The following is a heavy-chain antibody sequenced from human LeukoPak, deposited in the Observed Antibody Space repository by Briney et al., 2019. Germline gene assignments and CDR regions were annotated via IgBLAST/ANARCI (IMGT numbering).Heavy chain of an antibody. V-gene: IGHV1-58*01. CDR1: GFTFTSSA. CDR2: IVVGSGYT. Sequence: AASVKVSCKASGFTFTSSAVQWVRQARGQRLEWVGWIVVGSGYTNYAQKFQERVTITRDMSTSTAYLELGSLRSEDTAVYYCARASITIFGVVRGYFDYWGQGTLVTVPS. CDR3: ARASITIFGVVRGYFDY. D-gene: IGHD3-3*01. J-gene: IGHJ4*02.